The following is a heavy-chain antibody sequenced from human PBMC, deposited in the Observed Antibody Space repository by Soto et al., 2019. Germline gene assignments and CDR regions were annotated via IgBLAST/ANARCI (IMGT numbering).Heavy chain of an antibody. Sequence: GGSLRLSCAASGFSFSNYAMTWVRQAPGSGLEWISDISGGGSRTNYADSVQGRFTISRDNSKNILYLQMSNVTAGDTAVYYCTKGGSGWYPFDYWGHGTLVTVSS. CDR3: TKGGSGWYPFDY. CDR1: GFSFSNYA. D-gene: IGHD6-19*01. CDR2: ISGGGSRT. J-gene: IGHJ4*01. V-gene: IGHV3-23*01.